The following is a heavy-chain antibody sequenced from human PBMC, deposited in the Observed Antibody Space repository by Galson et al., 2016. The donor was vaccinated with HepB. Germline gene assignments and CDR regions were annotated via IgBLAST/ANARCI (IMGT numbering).Heavy chain of an antibody. CDR1: GYMFSSYG. V-gene: IGHV1-18*01. CDR2: ISAYSGNT. CDR3: ARTGYCSGGRCYSLYQH. D-gene: IGHD2-15*01. J-gene: IGHJ1*01. Sequence: SVKVSCKASGYMFSSYGITWVRQAPGQGLEWVGWISAYSGNTNYAQKLQDRVTMTTETSTSTAYMELSSLRSEDTAVYYCARTGYCSGGRCYSLYQHWGQGTLVTVSS.